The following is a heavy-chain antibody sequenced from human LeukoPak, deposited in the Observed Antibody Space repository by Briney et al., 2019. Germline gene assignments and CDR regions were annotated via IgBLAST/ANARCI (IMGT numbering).Heavy chain of an antibody. CDR2: ISSSSSYT. CDR1: GFTFSDYY. Sequence: GESLRLSCAASGFTFSDYYMSWIRQAPGKGLEWVSYISSSSSYTNYADSVKGRFTISRDNAKNSLYLQMNSLRAEDTAVYYCASYVEMATIHDAFDIWGQGTMVTVSS. D-gene: IGHD5-24*01. V-gene: IGHV3-11*03. CDR3: ASYVEMATIHDAFDI. J-gene: IGHJ3*02.